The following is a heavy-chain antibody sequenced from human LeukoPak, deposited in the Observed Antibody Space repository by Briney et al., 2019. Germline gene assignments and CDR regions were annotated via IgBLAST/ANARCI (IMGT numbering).Heavy chain of an antibody. Sequence: SETLSLTCAVYGGSFSGYYWSWIRQPPGKGLEWIGEINHSGSTNYNPSLKSRVTISVDTSKNQFSLKLSSVTAADTAVYYCARGTAAPFYWGQGTLVTVPS. CDR1: GGSFSGYY. D-gene: IGHD2-2*01. CDR2: INHSGST. CDR3: ARGTAAPFY. J-gene: IGHJ4*02. V-gene: IGHV4-34*01.